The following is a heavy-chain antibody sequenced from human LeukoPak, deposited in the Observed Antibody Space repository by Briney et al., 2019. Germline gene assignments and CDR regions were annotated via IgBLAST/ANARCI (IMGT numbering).Heavy chain of an antibody. D-gene: IGHD6-13*01. CDR2: IYHSGST. V-gene: IGHV4-38-2*02. CDR3: ARASYSSSYVDY. Sequence: SETLSLTCTVSGYSISSGYYWGWIRQPPGKGLEWIGSIYHSGSTYYNPSLKSRVTISVDTSKNQFSLKLSSVTAADTAVYYCARASYSSSYVDYWGQGTLVTVSS. CDR1: GYSISSGYY. J-gene: IGHJ4*02.